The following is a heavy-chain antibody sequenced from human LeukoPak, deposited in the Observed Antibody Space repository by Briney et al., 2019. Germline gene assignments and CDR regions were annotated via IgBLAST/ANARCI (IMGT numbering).Heavy chain of an antibody. V-gene: IGHV3-7*01. CDR3: AIRTGSSRWRTFDS. CDR1: GFTFSGYW. CDR2: IKQDGSEK. J-gene: IGHJ4*02. Sequence: GGSLRLSCAASGFTFSGYWMSWVRQAPGKGLEWVANIKQDGSEKYYVDSVNGRFTISRDNAKNSLYLQMNSLRAEDTALYYCAIRTGSSRWRTFDSWGQGTLVTVSS. D-gene: IGHD6-13*01.